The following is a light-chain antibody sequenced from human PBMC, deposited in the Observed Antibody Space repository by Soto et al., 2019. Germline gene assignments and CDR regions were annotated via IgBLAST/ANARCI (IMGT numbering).Light chain of an antibody. Sequence: QSALTQPAYVSGSPGQSITISCTGTSRDVGYYNYVSWYQQHPGKAPKLLIFEVSTRPSGVSDRFSGSKSGNRASLTISGLQIEDEADYYCSSYTTSNPLVFGGGTKLTVL. CDR3: SSYTTSNPLV. CDR2: EVS. J-gene: IGLJ3*02. CDR1: SRDVGYYNY. V-gene: IGLV2-14*01.